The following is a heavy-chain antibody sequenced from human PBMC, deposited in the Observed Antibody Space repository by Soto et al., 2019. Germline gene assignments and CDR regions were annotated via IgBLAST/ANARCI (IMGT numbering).Heavy chain of an antibody. CDR1: GFSLSPDAVG. J-gene: IGHJ4*02. CDR2: IYWNDEA. D-gene: IGHD6-13*01. CDR3: AHRIAAPGRTLDY. V-gene: IGHV2-5*01. Sequence: KESGPTLVRPTQTLTLTCTVSGFSLSPDAVGVAWIRQPPGKALEWLALIYWNDEARYKSSLNNRLTITKDTSKNQVVLTMTDMAPLDTATYFCAHRIAAPGRTLDYWGQGILVTVSS.